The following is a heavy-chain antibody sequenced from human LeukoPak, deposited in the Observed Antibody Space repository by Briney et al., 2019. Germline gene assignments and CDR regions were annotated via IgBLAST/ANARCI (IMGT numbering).Heavy chain of an antibody. Sequence: PSETLSLTCTVSGGSISSYYWSWIRQPPGKGLEWIGFISYTGSTNYNPSLKSRVTISVDTSKNQVSLQLNSVTAADTAVYYCAKGLQYSSGWYGPDKWGQGTLVTVSS. CDR2: ISYTGST. V-gene: IGHV4-59*12. D-gene: IGHD6-13*01. CDR1: GGSISSYY. CDR3: AKGLQYSSGWYGPDK. J-gene: IGHJ4*02.